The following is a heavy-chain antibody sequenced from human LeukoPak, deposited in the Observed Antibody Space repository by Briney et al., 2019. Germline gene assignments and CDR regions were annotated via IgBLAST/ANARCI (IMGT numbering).Heavy chain of an antibody. CDR1: GFTVSSNY. J-gene: IGHJ4*02. CDR3: AREGGIGYSSSWPPGGFDY. V-gene: IGHV3-53*01. D-gene: IGHD6-13*01. CDR2: IYSGGST. Sequence: GSLRLSCAASGFTVSSNYMSWVRQAPGKGLEWVSVIYSGGSTYYADSVKGRFTISRDNSKNTLYLQMNSLRAEDTAVYYCAREGGIGYSSSWPPGGFDYWGQGTLVTVSS.